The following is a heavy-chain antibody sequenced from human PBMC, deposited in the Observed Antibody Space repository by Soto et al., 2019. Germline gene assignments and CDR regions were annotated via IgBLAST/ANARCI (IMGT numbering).Heavy chain of an antibody. CDR2: TYYRSKWFH. D-gene: IGHD3-10*01. Sequence: QGQLQHSGPGLVNPSQTLSLTCAISGDSVSSDITSWNWIKQSPSRRLEWLGRTYYRSKWFHDYAASVKSRITINLDTSKNQFSLELTSMTPEDTAVYYCARGNALDVWGQGTVVTVSS. V-gene: IGHV6-1*01. J-gene: IGHJ3*01. CDR3: ARGNALDV. CDR1: GDSVSSDITS.